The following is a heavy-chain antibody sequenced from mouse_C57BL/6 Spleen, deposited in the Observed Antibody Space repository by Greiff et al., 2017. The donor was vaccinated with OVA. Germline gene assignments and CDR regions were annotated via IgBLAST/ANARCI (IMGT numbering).Heavy chain of an antibody. CDR2: IDPSDSYT. CDR3: ARGRYDYGFAY. CDR1: GYTFTSYW. Sequence: VQLQQPGAELVKPGASVKLSCKASGYTFTSYWMQWVKQRPGQGLEWIGEIDPSDSYTNYNHKFKGKATLTVDTSSSTAYMQLSSLTSEDSAVYYCARGRYDYGFAYWGQGTLVTVSA. V-gene: IGHV1-50*01. D-gene: IGHD2-4*01. J-gene: IGHJ3*01.